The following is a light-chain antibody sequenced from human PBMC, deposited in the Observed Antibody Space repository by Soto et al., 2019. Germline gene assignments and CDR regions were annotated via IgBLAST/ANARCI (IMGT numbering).Light chain of an antibody. V-gene: IGKV3-20*01. CDR3: QKFSSYPLN. CDR2: DAS. Sequence: EIVWTHSPGTLSLSPVERSTLSCRASQTVRNNYLAWYQQKPGQAPRLLIYDASSRATGIPDRFSGGGSGTDFTLTISRLEPEDFAVYYCQKFSSYPLNFGGGTTVDIK. CDR1: QTVRNNY. J-gene: IGKJ4*01.